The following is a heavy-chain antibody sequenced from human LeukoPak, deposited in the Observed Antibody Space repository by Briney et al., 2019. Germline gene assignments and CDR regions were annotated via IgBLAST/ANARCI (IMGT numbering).Heavy chain of an antibody. CDR3: ARGGRVGAIGVNGVKY. V-gene: IGHV3-7*04. CDR2: IKQDGSEK. D-gene: IGHD1-26*01. J-gene: IGHJ4*02. Sequence: GGSLRLSCAASGFTFSSYWMSWVRQAPGKGLEGVASIKQDGSEKYYVDSVKGRFTISRDNAKNSLYLQMNSLRAEDTAVYYCARGGRVGAIGVNGVKYWGQGTLVTVSS. CDR1: GFTFSSYW.